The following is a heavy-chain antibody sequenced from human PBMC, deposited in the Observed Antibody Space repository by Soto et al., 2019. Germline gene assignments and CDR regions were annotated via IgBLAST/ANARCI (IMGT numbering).Heavy chain of an antibody. CDR1: GGTFISYS. D-gene: IGHD3-3*01. CDR2: IIPVFPTA. CDR3: RSSTSVFGVVAMGGLDV. V-gene: IGHV1-69*14. J-gene: IGHJ6*01. Sequence: QVQLVQSGAELKKPGSSVRVSCQASGGTFISYSVNWVRQAPGEGLEWMGGIIPVFPTADHDQRIKDRLTITADKSAKRAYSELSSLRSDDTAVYYCRSSTSVFGVVAMGGLDVWGQGTTVTVSS.